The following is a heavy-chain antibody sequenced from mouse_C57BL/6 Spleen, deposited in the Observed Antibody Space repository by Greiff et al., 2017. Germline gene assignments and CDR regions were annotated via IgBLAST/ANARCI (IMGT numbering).Heavy chain of an antibody. CDR1: GFNIKDDY. V-gene: IGHV14-4*01. J-gene: IGHJ3*01. D-gene: IGHD2-3*01. CDR2: IDPENGDT. CDR3: TGDGYLAWFAY. Sequence: EVQLQQSGAELVRPGASVKLSCTASGFNIKDDYMHWVKQRPEQGLEWIGWIDPENGDTEYASKFQGKATITADTSSNTAYLQLSSLTSEDTAVYYCTGDGYLAWFAYWGQGTLVTVSA.